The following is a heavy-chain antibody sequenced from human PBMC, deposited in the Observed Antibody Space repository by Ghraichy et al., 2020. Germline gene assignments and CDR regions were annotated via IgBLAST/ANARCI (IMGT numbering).Heavy chain of an antibody. Sequence: LTCTVSGDSISSSSYLWGWIRQPPGQGLEWIGSIYYSGTTYYSPSLKSRVSISVDTSKNQFSLNLSSVTAADTAVYYCARSRSGGIIITFGGIIARLDVWGKGTTVTVSS. CDR1: GDSISSSSYL. CDR3: ARSRSGGIIITFGGIIARLDV. J-gene: IGHJ6*04. D-gene: IGHD3-16*02. CDR2: IYYSGTT. V-gene: IGHV4-39*01.